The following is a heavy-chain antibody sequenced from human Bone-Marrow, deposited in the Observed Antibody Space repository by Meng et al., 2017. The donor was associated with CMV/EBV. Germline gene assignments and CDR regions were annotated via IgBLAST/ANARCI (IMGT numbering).Heavy chain of an antibody. Sequence: ASVKVSCKASGYTFTGYYMYWVRQAPGQGLEWMGWINPNSGGTNYAQKFQGRVTMTRDTSISTAYMELSSLRSDDTAVYYCARDRPHYYDDNVRGFDIWGQGTMVTVSS. V-gene: IGHV1-2*02. CDR2: INPNSGGT. CDR1: GYTFTGYY. J-gene: IGHJ3*02. D-gene: IGHD3-22*01. CDR3: ARDRPHYYDDNVRGFDI.